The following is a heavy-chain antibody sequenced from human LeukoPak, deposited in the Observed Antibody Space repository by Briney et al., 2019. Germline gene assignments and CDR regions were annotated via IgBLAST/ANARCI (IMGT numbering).Heavy chain of an antibody. CDR2: INPNNGGT. D-gene: IGHD3-9*01. CDR3: ARGPAVFRYFDWLLGFDY. CDR1: GYTFTGYY. V-gene: IGHV1-2*04. Sequence: ASVKVSCKASGYTFTGYYIHWVRQAPGQGLEWMGRINPNNGGTNYAQKFQGWVTMTRDTSISTAYMELSRLRSDDTAVYYCARGPAVFRYFDWLLGFDYWGQGTLVTVSS. J-gene: IGHJ4*02.